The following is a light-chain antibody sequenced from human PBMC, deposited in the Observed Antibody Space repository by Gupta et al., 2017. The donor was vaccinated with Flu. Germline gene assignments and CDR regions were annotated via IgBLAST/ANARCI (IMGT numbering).Light chain of an antibody. J-gene: IGKJ1*01. V-gene: IGKV3-20*01. Sequence: EIVLTQSPGPLSLSPGETATLSCRASQSLRTTYLGWYQQKPGQAPRLLLYGALSRATGIPDRFSGSGSETDFTLTISKLVPEDSAVYYCQQYGTSPWTFGQGSKVEIK. CDR3: QQYGTSPWT. CDR2: GAL. CDR1: QSLRTTY.